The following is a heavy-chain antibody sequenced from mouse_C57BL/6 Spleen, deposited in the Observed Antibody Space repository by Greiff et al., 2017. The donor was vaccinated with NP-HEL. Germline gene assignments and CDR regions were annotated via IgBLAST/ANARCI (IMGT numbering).Heavy chain of an antibody. V-gene: IGHV1-52*01. CDR1: GYTFTSYW. Sequence: QVQLQQPGAELVRPGSSVKLSCKASGYTFTSYWMHWVKQRPIQGLEWIGNIDPSDSETHYNQKFKDKATLTVDKSSSTAYMQLSSLTSEDSAVYYCAREGYMVTTKYYAMDYWGQGTSVTVSS. D-gene: IGHD2-2*01. CDR3: AREGYMVTTKYYAMDY. J-gene: IGHJ4*01. CDR2: IDPSDSET.